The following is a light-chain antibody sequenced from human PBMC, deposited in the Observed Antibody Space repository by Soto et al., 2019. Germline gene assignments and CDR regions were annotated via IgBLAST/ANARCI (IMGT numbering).Light chain of an antibody. V-gene: IGKV3-15*01. CDR2: GAS. CDR3: QEYNTWPWT. Sequence: ETLMTQSPATLSASPGERATLSCRASQSVNNNLAWYQQKLGQAPRVLIYGASTRATGIPARFTGSGSGTEFILTITSLQSEDSAVYYCQEYNTWPWTFGQGTKVEFK. CDR1: QSVNNN. J-gene: IGKJ1*01.